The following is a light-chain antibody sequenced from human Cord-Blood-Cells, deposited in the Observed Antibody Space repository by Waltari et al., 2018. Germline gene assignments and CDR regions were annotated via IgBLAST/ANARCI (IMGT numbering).Light chain of an antibody. V-gene: IGKV3-11*01. Sequence: ELVLTQSPATLSWSPGERATLSCRASQSVSSYLAWYQQKPGQAPRLLIYDASNRATGIPARFSGSGSGTDFTLTISSLEPEDFAVYYCQQRSNWPPITFGQGTRLEIK. CDR1: QSVSSY. CDR3: QQRSNWPPIT. J-gene: IGKJ5*01. CDR2: DAS.